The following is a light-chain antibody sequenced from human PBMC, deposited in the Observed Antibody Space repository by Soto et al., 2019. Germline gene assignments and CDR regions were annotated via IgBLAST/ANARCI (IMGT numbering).Light chain of an antibody. V-gene: IGKV3-15*01. CDR1: HSVGST. Sequence: ETVMTQSPATLSVSPGERATLSCRASHSVGSTLAWYQQKPGQAPRLLMFDTSTRATGIPARFSGSGSGTEFTLTISSLKSADFAVYYCQHYNNSPWTVGQGTKVDIK. CDR2: DTS. J-gene: IGKJ1*01. CDR3: QHYNNSPWT.